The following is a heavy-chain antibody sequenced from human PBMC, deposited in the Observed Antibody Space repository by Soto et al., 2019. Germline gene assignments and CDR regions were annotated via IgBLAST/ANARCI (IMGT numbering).Heavy chain of an antibody. D-gene: IGHD6-13*01. J-gene: IGHJ5*02. Sequence: GGSLRLSCAASGFTFSSYGMHWVRQAPGKGLEWVAVIWYDGSNKYYADSVKGRFTISRDNSKNTLYLQMNSLRAEDRAVYYCARDVEEQQPVNWFDPWGQRTPVTVSS. CDR1: GFTFSSYG. V-gene: IGHV3-33*01. CDR3: ARDVEEQQPVNWFDP. CDR2: IWYDGSNK.